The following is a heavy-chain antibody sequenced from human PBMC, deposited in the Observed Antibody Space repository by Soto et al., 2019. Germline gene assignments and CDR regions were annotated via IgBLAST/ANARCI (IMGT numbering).Heavy chain of an antibody. CDR3: ARATEYQLLYFDY. CDR1: GGSISSGGYY. D-gene: IGHD2-2*01. J-gene: IGHJ4*02. V-gene: IGHV4-31*03. CDR2: IYYSGST. Sequence: SETLSLTCTVSGGSISSGGYYWSWIRQHPGKGLEWIGYIYYSGSTYYNPSLKSRVTISVDTSKNQFSLKLSSVTAADTAVYYCARATEYQLLYFDYWGQGTLVTVSS.